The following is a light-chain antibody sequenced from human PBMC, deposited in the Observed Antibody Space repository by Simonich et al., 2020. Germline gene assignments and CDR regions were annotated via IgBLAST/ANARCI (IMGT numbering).Light chain of an antibody. CDR2: EGS. V-gene: IGLV2-23*01. CDR1: SSEVGSYNL. J-gene: IGLJ2*01. Sequence: QSALTQPASVSGSPGQSITISCTGTSSEVGSYNLVSWYQKPPGKAPKLMIYEGSKRPSGVSNRFSGSKSGNTASLTISGLQAEDEADYYCCSYAGSSTVVFGGGTKLTVL. CDR3: CSYAGSSTVV.